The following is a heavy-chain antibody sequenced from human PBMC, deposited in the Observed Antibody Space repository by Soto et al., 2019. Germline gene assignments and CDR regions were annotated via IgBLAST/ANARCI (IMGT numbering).Heavy chain of an antibody. CDR2: IRSNIDGATT. D-gene: IGHD3-16*01. V-gene: IGHV3-15*01. CDR1: GFAFKYAR. Sequence: EVLLVESGGGLVKPGGSLRLSCAASGFAFKYARMTWVRQAPGQGLEWVGHIRSNIDGATTAYAAPVKGRFTISRDESKNTVDLQMSSLITEDTAVYYCTTDWGSGTHYARAFDVWGQGTMVTVSS. CDR3: TTDWGSGTHYARAFDV. J-gene: IGHJ3*01.